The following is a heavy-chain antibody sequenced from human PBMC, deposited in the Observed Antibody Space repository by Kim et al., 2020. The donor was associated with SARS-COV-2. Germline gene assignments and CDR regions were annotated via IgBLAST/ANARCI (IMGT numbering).Heavy chain of an antibody. CDR3: ARDAPLIAAAPGGAFDI. CDR1: GYTFTSYA. CDR2: INTNTGNP. Sequence: ASVKVSCKVSGYTFTSYAINWVRQAPGQGLEWMGWINTNTGNPTYAQGFTGRFVFSLDTSVSTAYLQISSLKAEDSAVYYCARDAPLIAAAPGGAFDIWGQGTMVTVSS. J-gene: IGHJ3*02. V-gene: IGHV7-4-1*02. D-gene: IGHD6-13*01.